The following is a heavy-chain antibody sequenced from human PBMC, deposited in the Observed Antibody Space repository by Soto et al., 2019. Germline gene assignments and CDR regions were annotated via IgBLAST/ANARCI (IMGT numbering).Heavy chain of an antibody. CDR3: ARDSQGLPAASPGFYYYGMDV. J-gene: IGHJ6*02. CDR1: GFTVSSNC. CDR2: IYPAGST. D-gene: IGHD2-2*01. Sequence: GSLRLSCAASGFTVSSNCTSWVRQAPGKGLEWVSIIYPAGSTYYADSVQGRFTISRDNSKNTLYLQMNSLRAEDTAVYYCARDSQGLPAASPGFYYYGMDVWGQGTTVTVSS. V-gene: IGHV3-53*01.